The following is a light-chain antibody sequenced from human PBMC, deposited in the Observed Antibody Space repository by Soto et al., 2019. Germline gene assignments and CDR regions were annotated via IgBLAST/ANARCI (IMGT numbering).Light chain of an antibody. CDR1: SSDVGIYDL. CDR2: EVT. J-gene: IGLJ1*01. CDR3: CSYAGSSTFV. V-gene: IGLV2-23*02. Sequence: QSVLTQPASVSGSPGQSITISCTGTSSDVGIYDLVSWYKHHPGRAPQLIIYEVTKRPSGVSNRFSGSKSGNTASLTISGLQAEDEPDYYCCSYAGSSTFVFGTGTKLTVL.